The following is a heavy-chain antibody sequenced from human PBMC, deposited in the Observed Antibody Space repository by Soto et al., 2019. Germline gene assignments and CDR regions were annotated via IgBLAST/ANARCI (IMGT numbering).Heavy chain of an antibody. CDR1: GGSLSGYY. CDR3: ARECVVVVAATYYYYYGMDV. D-gene: IGHD2-15*01. CDR2: INHSGST. V-gene: IGHV4-34*01. J-gene: IGHJ6*02. Sequence: PSETLSLTCAVYGGSLSGYYWSWIRQPPGKGLEWIGEINHSGSTNYNPSLKSRVTISVDTSKNQFSLKLSSVTAADTAVYYCARECVVVVAATYYYYYGMDVWGQGTTVTVSS.